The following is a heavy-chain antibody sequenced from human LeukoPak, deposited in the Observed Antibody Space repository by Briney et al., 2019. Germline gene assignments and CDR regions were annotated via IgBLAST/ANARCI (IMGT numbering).Heavy chain of an antibody. CDR3: VRDQSEFDS. Sequence: SETLSLTCSVSGGSIKTYYWTWIRQPPGKGLEWIGYIHYSGSTDSNPSLMGRVTISLDTSKSQFSLELRSVTAAATAVYYCVRDQSEFDSWGQGTVVTVSS. J-gene: IGHJ4*02. CDR2: IHYSGST. CDR1: GGSIKTYY. V-gene: IGHV4-59*01.